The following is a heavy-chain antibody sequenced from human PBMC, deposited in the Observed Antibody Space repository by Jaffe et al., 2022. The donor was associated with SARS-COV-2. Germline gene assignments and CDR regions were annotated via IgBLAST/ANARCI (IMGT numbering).Heavy chain of an antibody. CDR2: IYYSGST. Sequence: QVQLQESGPGLVKPSETLSLTCSVSGGSISDHYWTWIRQPPGKGLEWIGHIYYSGSTNYRPSLKSRVTISVDRSKNQFSLKLSSVTAADTAVYYCARLGVVPADHYWYGLDVWGQGTTVAVSS. J-gene: IGHJ6*02. CDR3: ARLGVVPADHYWYGLDV. V-gene: IGHV4-59*11. D-gene: IGHD2-2*01. CDR1: GGSISDHY.